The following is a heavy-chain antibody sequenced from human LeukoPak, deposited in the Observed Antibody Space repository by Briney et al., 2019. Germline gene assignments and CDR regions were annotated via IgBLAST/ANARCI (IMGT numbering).Heavy chain of an antibody. J-gene: IGHJ4*02. CDR1: GFTFSSYS. D-gene: IGHD1-26*01. Sequence: GGSLRLSCAASGFTFSSYSMNWVRQAPGKGLEWVSSISSSSSYTYYADSVKGRFTISRDNAKNSLYLQMNSLRAEDTAVYYCASKIVGAKGFDYWGQGTLVTVSS. CDR3: ASKIVGAKGFDY. V-gene: IGHV3-21*01. CDR2: ISSSSSYT.